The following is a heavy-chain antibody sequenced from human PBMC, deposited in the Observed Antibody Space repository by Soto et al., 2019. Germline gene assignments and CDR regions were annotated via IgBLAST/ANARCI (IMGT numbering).Heavy chain of an antibody. Sequence: SQTLSLTCTVAGGSISSGGYYWSWIRQHPGKGLEWIGYIYYSVSTYYNPSLKSRVTISVDTSKNQFSLKLSSVTAADTAVYYCAREGDRWLQSPTPFDYWGQGTLVTVSS. CDR2: IYYSVST. CDR3: AREGDRWLQSPTPFDY. J-gene: IGHJ4*02. V-gene: IGHV4-31*03. CDR1: GGSISSGGYY. D-gene: IGHD5-12*01.